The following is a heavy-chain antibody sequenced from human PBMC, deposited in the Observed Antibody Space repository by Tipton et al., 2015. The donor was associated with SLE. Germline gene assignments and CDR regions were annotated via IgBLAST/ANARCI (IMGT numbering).Heavy chain of an antibody. J-gene: IGHJ6*02. V-gene: IGHV3-21*03. CDR3: ARRTCPSSSCYGMDV. Sequence: SLRLSCVASGFTFSRYSMNWVRQAPGKGLEWVSSISSSGTYIYYADSVKGRLTISRDDAKNSLYLQMNSLRAEDTAVYYCARRTCPSSSCYGMDVWGQGSTVPVSS. CDR2: ISSSGTYI. D-gene: IGHD2-2*01. CDR1: GFTFSRYS.